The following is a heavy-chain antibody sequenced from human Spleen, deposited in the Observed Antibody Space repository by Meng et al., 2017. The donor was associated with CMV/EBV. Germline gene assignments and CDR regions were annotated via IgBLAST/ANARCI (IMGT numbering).Heavy chain of an antibody. Sequence: GESLKISCAASGFTFSSYSMNWVRQAPGKGLEWVSSISSSSSYIYYADSVKGRFTISRDNAKNSLYLQMNSLRAEDTAVYYCARDGYCSSTSCYTAGYYYYYGMDVWGQGTTVTVSS. CDR1: GFTFSSYS. V-gene: IGHV3-21*01. CDR3: ARDGYCSSTSCYTAGYYYYYGMDV. D-gene: IGHD2-2*02. CDR2: ISSSSSYI. J-gene: IGHJ6*02.